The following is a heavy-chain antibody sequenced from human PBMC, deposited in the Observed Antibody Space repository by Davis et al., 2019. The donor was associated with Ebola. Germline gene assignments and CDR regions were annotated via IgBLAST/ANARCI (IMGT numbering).Heavy chain of an antibody. CDR2: INHSGST. J-gene: IGHJ3*02. Sequence: SETLSLTCTVSGGSISSGGYYWSWIRQHPGKGLEWIGEINHSGSTNYNPSLKSRVTISVDTSKNQFSLKLSSVTAADTAVYYCARLHDAFDIWGQGTMVTVSS. V-gene: IGHV4-39*01. CDR1: GGSISSGGYY. CDR3: ARLHDAFDI.